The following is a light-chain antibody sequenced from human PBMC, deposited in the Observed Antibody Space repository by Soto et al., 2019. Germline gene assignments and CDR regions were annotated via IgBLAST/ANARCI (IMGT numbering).Light chain of an antibody. V-gene: IGLV4-69*01. Sequence: QPVLTQSPSASASLGASVKLTCTLSSGHTNYAIAWHQQQPDKGPRYLMKLNSDGSHSKGDGIPDRFSGSTSGAERHLTISSLQSEDEADYYCQTWGTAIHDVVFGGGTKFTVL. CDR2: LNSDGSH. CDR3: QTWGTAIHDVV. J-gene: IGLJ2*01. CDR1: SGHTNYA.